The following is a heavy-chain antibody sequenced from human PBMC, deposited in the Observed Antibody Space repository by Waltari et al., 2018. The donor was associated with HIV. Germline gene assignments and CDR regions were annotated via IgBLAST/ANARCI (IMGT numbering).Heavy chain of an antibody. CDR2: ISWNSGSV. CDR1: GFRFDDYA. Sequence: EVKLVESGGGLVQPGRSLRLSCAASGFRFDDYAMHWARQAPGKGLEWVSGISWNSGSVGYVESVKGRFTISRDNAKNSLYLQMNSLRTEDTALYYCVKDTGTVTPFYFDYWGRGAPVTVTS. D-gene: IGHD6-13*01. CDR3: VKDTGTVTPFYFDY. V-gene: IGHV3-9*01. J-gene: IGHJ4*02.